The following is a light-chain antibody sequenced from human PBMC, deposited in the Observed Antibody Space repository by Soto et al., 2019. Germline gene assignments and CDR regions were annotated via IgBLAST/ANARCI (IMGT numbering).Light chain of an antibody. CDR2: GAS. Sequence: EIVLTQSPGTLSLSPGERATLSCRASQSVRSRFLAWYQQKPGQAPRLLMYGASSRATGIPDRFSGTGSGTDFTLTIRRLEPEDFAVYYCQQYGSSPYTFGLGTKLEIK. J-gene: IGKJ2*01. CDR3: QQYGSSPYT. CDR1: QSVRSRF. V-gene: IGKV3-20*01.